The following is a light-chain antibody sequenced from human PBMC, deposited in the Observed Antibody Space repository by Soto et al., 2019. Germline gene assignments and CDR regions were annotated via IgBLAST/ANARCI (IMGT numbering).Light chain of an antibody. J-gene: IGKJ1*01. Sequence: EIVLTQSPATLSLSPGERATLSCRASQSVSSYLAWYQQKPGQAPRLLIYDASNRATGIPARFSGSGSGTDFTLTISSLEPEDFAVYYCQQYGNSLWAFGQGTKVDIK. CDR1: QSVSSY. V-gene: IGKV3-11*01. CDR2: DAS. CDR3: QQYGNSLWA.